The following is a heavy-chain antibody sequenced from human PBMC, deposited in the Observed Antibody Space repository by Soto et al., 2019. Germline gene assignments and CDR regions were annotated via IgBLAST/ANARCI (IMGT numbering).Heavy chain of an antibody. D-gene: IGHD6-13*01. Sequence: EVQLLESGGGLVQPGGSLRLSCAASGFTFNSSAMSWVRQAPGKGLEWVSAISGTGGSTYYADSVKGRFTISRDNSKNPLFLQMNSLRAEDTAVYSCAKDVHYNSRTDYFDYWGQGTLVTVSS. CDR1: GFTFNSSA. V-gene: IGHV3-23*01. CDR3: AKDVHYNSRTDYFDY. CDR2: ISGTGGST. J-gene: IGHJ4*02.